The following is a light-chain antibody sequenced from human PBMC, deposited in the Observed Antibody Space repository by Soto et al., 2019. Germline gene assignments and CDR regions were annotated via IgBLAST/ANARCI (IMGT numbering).Light chain of an antibody. CDR2: EVS. Sequence: QSALTQPASVSRSPGQSITISCTGTSSDVGGYNYVSWYQQHAGKAPKLMIYEVSNRPSGVSNRFSGSKSGNTASLTISGLQAEDEADYYCSSYTSSSTVVFGGGTKLTVL. J-gene: IGLJ2*01. CDR3: SSYTSSSTVV. CDR1: SSDVGGYNY. V-gene: IGLV2-14*01.